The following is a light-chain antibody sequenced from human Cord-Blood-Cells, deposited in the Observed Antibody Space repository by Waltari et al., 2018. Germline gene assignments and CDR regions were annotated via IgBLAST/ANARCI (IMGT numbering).Light chain of an antibody. CDR1: QSVLYRSNNKNY. J-gene: IGKJ4*01. V-gene: IGKV4-1*01. Sequence: DIVMTQTPDSLAVSLGERATINCKPSQSVLYRSNNKNYLAWYQQKPGQPPKLLIYWASTRESGVPERFSGSGSGTDFTLTISSLQAEDVAVYYCQQYYSTHPTFGGGTKVEIK. CDR3: QQYYSTHPT. CDR2: WAS.